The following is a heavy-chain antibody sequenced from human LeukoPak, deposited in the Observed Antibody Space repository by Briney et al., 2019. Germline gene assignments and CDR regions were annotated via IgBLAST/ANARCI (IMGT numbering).Heavy chain of an antibody. V-gene: IGHV1-69*13. CDR2: LITIFPPA. Sequence: SVKVSCKASGGSFSSYAVGWVRQAPGQGLECMGGLITIFPPASYAQKFQGRVTISADESTNTAYMELSSLRSEDTAVYYCAREGYTYGYDYWGQGTLVTVSS. D-gene: IGHD5-18*01. CDR3: AREGYTYGYDY. CDR1: GGSFSSYA. J-gene: IGHJ4*02.